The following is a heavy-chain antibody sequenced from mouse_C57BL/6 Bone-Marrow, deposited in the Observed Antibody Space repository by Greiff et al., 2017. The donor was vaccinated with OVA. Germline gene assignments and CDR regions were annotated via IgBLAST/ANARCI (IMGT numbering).Heavy chain of an antibody. J-gene: IGHJ2*01. CDR2: IDPSDSYT. D-gene: IGHD1-1*01. CDR3: AREDYCDY. CDR1: GYTFTSYW. Sequence: QVQLKQPGAELVKPGASVKLSCKASGYTFTSYWMQWVKQRPGQGLEWIGEIDPSDSYTNYNQKFKGKATLTVDTSSSTAYMQLSSLTSEDSAVYYCAREDYCDYWGQGTTLTVSS. V-gene: IGHV1-50*01.